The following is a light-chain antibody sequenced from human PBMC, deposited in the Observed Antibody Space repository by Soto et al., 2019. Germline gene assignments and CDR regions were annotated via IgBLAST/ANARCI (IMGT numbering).Light chain of an antibody. CDR2: GAS. CDR3: HHYNNSPPT. J-gene: IGKJ2*01. CDR1: QSVSIN. Sequence: EIVMTQSPATLSVSPGERATLSCRASQSVSINLAWYQQKPGQAPRLLIYGASTRATGIPARFSGSGSGTEFTRNLSSLQSEDFAVYYCHHYNNSPPTFGQGTKLEIK. V-gene: IGKV3-15*01.